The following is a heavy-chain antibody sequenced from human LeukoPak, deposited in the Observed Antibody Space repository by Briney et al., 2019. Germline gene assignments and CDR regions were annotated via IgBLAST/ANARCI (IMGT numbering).Heavy chain of an antibody. Sequence: PSETLSLTCADSSGSIDSFSWTWIRQPAGKGLQWIGHIFTGGSPNYNPSLKSRVTISLDKSNNYLSLKLRSGTAADTAVYDCATAQYTDVDLDDYYMDVWGKGATVTVSS. CDR1: SGSIDSFS. CDR3: ATAQYTDVDLDDYYMDV. V-gene: IGHV4-4*07. CDR2: IFTGGSP. D-gene: IGHD3/OR15-3a*01. J-gene: IGHJ6*03.